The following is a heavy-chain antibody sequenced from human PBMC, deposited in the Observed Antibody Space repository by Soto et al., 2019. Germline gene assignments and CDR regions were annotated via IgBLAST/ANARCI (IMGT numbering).Heavy chain of an antibody. CDR3: ARDVGGNWFDP. J-gene: IGHJ5*02. Sequence: ASVKVSCKASGYTFTSYYIHWVRQAPGQGLEWMGTINPSGGSPDYAQKFQDRVTMTRDTSTSTVYMELNSLRSEDTAVYYCARDVGGNWFDPWGQGTQVTVSS. CDR2: INPSGGSP. CDR1: GYTFTSYY. V-gene: IGHV1-46*01. D-gene: IGHD1-26*01.